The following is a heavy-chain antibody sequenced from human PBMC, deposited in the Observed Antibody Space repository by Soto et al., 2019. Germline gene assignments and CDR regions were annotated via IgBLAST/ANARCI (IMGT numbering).Heavy chain of an antibody. CDR3: ARDSGYSGYDIPNWFDP. CDR1: GGTFSSYA. V-gene: IGHV1-69*04. D-gene: IGHD5-12*01. Sequence: ASVKVSCKASGGTFSSYAISWVRQAPGQGLEWMGRIIPILGIANYAQKFQGRVTITADKSTSTAYMELSSLRSEDTAVYYCARDSGYSGYDIPNWFDPWGQGTLVTVSS. J-gene: IGHJ5*02. CDR2: IIPILGIA.